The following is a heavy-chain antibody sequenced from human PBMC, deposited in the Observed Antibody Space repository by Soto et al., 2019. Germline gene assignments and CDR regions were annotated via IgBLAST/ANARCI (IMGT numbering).Heavy chain of an antibody. V-gene: IGHV4-34*01. CDR3: ARRRSERGNRYYYYYYGMDV. CDR2: INHSGST. Sequence: PSETLSLTCAVYGGSFSGYYWSWIRQPPGKGLEWIGEINHSGSTNYNPSLKSRVTISVDTSKNQFSLKLSSVTAADTAVYYCARRRSERGNRYYYYYYGMDVWGQGTTVTVSS. D-gene: IGHD1-1*01. CDR1: GGSFSGYY. J-gene: IGHJ6*02.